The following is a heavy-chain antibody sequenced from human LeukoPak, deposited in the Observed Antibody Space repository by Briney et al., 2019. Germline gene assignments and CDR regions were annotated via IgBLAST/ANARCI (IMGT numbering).Heavy chain of an antibody. D-gene: IGHD6-19*01. Sequence: GGSLRLSCAASGFTFSSYAMSWVRQAPGKGLEWVSVIYSGGSTYYADSVKGRFTISRDNSKNTLYLQMNSLRAEDTAVYYCARVRQWLVDYWGQGTLVTVSS. CDR3: ARVRQWLVDY. CDR2: IYSGGST. J-gene: IGHJ4*02. V-gene: IGHV3-53*01. CDR1: GFTFSSYA.